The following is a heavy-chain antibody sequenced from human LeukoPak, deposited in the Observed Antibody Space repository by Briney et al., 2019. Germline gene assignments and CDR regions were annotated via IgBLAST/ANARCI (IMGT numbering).Heavy chain of an antibody. V-gene: IGHV3-23*01. J-gene: IGHJ4*02. Sequence: GGSLRLSSAASGFTFTGHAMSWVRQAPGQGLKWGSAISGSGSSTYHAESVKGRVTTSKANSKTTPNLHMNSPKAQATAHYYIAKDRWAQTYYFDYWGQGSLVTVSS. CDR2: ISGSGSST. D-gene: IGHD4-23*01. CDR3: AKDRWAQTYYFDY. CDR1: GFTFTGHA.